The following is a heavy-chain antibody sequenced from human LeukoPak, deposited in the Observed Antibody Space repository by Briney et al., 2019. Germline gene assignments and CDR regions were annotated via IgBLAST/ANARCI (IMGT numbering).Heavy chain of an antibody. CDR2: INHSGST. D-gene: IGHD3-22*01. J-gene: IGHJ4*02. Sequence: SETLSLTCAVYGGSFSGYYWSWIRQPPGKGLEWIGEINHSGSTNYNPSLKSRVTISVDTSKNQFSLKLSSVTAADTAVYYCARGGYYDSSGYYPLFDYWGQGTLVTVSS. CDR1: GGSFSGYY. CDR3: ARGGYYDSSGYYPLFDY. V-gene: IGHV4-34*01.